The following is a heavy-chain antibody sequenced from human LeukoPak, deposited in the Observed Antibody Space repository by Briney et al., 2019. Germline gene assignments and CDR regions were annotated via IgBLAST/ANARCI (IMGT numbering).Heavy chain of an antibody. CDR3: ARHLVDCGTYLVFDY. J-gene: IGHJ4*02. Sequence: SEPLSLTFSVSGDSISSRSSYWGWIRQPPGRGLEWIGSIDYSGITYYNPFLKSRVTMSLDTSKNQFSLSLSSVTAADSALYYCARHLVDCGTYLVFDYCFRGTLVTVSS. CDR2: IDYSGIT. V-gene: IGHV4-39*01. D-gene: IGHD4/OR15-4a*01. CDR1: GDSISSRSSY.